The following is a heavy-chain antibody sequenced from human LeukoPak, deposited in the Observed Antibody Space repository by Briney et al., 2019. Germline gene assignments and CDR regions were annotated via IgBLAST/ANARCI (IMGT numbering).Heavy chain of an antibody. Sequence: SETLSLTCAVYGGSFSGYYWSWIRQPPGNGLEWIGEINHSGSTNYNPSLKSRVTISVDTSKNQFSLKLSSVTAADTAVYYCARGRVRGYSYRYWGQGTLVTVSS. CDR3: ARGRVRGYSYRY. D-gene: IGHD5-18*01. J-gene: IGHJ4*02. CDR2: INHSGST. CDR1: GGSFSGYY. V-gene: IGHV4-34*01.